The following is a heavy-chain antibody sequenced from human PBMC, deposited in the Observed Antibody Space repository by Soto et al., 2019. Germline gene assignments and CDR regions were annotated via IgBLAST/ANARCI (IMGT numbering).Heavy chain of an antibody. J-gene: IGHJ4*02. CDR1: TDSMNNYY. CDR2: IYYTEST. D-gene: IGHD3-10*01. V-gene: IGHV4-59*01. Sequence: PSETLSLTCTVSTDSMNNYYWSWIRQPSGKGLEWIGSIYYTESTTYSPSLKSRVTISLDTSKSHFSLKLNSVTADDTAVYYCARGPRTFMVPSYYFDYWGRGTLVTVSS. CDR3: ARGPRTFMVPSYYFDY.